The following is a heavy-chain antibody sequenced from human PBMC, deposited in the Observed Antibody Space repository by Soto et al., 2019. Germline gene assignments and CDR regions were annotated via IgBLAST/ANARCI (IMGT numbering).Heavy chain of an antibody. CDR2: IYYSGST. J-gene: IGHJ4*02. CDR3: ARGSIAVAGGEDY. D-gene: IGHD6-19*01. V-gene: IGHV4-31*03. CDR1: GGSISSGGYY. Sequence: SETLSLTCTVSGGSISSGGYYWSWIRQHPGKGLEWIGYIYYSGSTYYNPSLKSRVTISVDTSKNQFSLKLSSVTAADTAVYYCARGSIAVAGGEDYWGQGTLVTVSS.